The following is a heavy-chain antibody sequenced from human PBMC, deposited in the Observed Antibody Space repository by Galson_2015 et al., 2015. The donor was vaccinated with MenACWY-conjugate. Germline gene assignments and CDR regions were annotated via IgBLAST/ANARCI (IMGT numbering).Heavy chain of an antibody. CDR2: IYYSGTT. CDR1: GGSINSGGYH. Sequence: LSLTCSVPGGSINSGGYHWTWIRQHPERGLEWIGYIYYSGTTSYNPALKSRITISVDTSKNQFSLSLSSVTAADTAVYYCARVNHYDSIAYYFDYWGQGTLVTVSS. J-gene: IGHJ4*02. D-gene: IGHD3-22*01. CDR3: ARVNHYDSIAYYFDY. V-gene: IGHV4-31*03.